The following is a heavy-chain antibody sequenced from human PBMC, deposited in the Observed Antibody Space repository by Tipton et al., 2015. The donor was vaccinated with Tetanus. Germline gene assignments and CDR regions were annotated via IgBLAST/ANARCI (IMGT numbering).Heavy chain of an antibody. CDR1: GDSISNGKW. CDR2: IHHSGST. CDR3: AKGPKQWLAAQSIF. D-gene: IGHD6-19*01. V-gene: IGHV4-4*02. Sequence: TLSLTCTVSGDSISNGKWWSWVRQPPGKGLEWIGEIHHSGSTSYKTSLKSRASMSVDKSNNQFSLKLTSLTAADTAVYYCAKGPKQWLAAQSIFWGQGLLVAVSS. J-gene: IGHJ4*02.